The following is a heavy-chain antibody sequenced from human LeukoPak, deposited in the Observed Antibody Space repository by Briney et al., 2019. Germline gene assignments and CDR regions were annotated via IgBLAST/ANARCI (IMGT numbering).Heavy chain of an antibody. CDR3: ARAPITSPFYFDH. Sequence: PGGSLRLSCSASGFGFGDHGMSWVRQVPGKGLEWVSGINWNGGSTGYADTVRGRFTISRDNAKNSLYLQMDCLTAEDTALCYCARAPITSPFYFDHWGQGTLVTVSS. D-gene: IGHD2-2*01. V-gene: IGHV3-20*04. CDR2: INWNGGST. J-gene: IGHJ4*02. CDR1: GFGFGDHG.